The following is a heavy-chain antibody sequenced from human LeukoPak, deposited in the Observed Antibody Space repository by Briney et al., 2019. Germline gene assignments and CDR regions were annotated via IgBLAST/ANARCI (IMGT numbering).Heavy chain of an antibody. CDR2: INHSGST. V-gene: IGHV4-34*01. CDR3: ARGSDTSGYYTGFDY. Sequence: SETLSLTCDVYSGSFSGNYWSWIRQPPGKGLEWIGDINHSGSTNYNPSLKSRVTLSVDTSKNQVSLKLTSVSAADTAVYYCARGSDTSGYYTGFDYWGQGTLVTVSS. CDR1: SGSFSGNY. D-gene: IGHD3-22*01. J-gene: IGHJ4*02.